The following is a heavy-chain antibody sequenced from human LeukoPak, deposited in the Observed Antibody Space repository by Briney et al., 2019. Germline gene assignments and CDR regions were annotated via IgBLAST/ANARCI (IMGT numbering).Heavy chain of an antibody. V-gene: IGHV3-23*01. Sequence: GWSVRLSCAASGFTFRSYAMAWVRQAPGKGLEWVSSISASGYGYGAYYADSVKGRFTISRDDAKNTMFLQMNSLRAEDTAVYYCAKDRGVTKSWFDPWGQGTLVTVSS. D-gene: IGHD3-10*01. CDR1: GFTFRSYA. CDR3: AKDRGVTKSWFDP. J-gene: IGHJ5*02. CDR2: ISASGYGYGA.